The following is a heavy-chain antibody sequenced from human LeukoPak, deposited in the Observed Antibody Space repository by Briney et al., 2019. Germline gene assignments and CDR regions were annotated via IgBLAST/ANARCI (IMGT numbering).Heavy chain of an antibody. Sequence: SVKVSCKASGGTFSSYAISWVRQAPGQGLEWMGGIIPIFGTANYAQKFQGRVTITADESTSTAYMELSSLRSEDTTVYYCASGAVEYGEYYYYGMDVWGQGTTVTVSS. CDR2: IIPIFGTA. D-gene: IGHD2-8*02. J-gene: IGHJ6*02. CDR1: GGTFSSYA. V-gene: IGHV1-69*13. CDR3: ASGAVEYGEYYYYGMDV.